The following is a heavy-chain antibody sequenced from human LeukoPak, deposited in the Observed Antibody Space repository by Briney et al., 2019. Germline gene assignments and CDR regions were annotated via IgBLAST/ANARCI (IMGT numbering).Heavy chain of an antibody. CDR2: ISGSGGST. Sequence: GGSLRLSCAASGFTFSSYAMSWVRQAPGKVLEWVSAISGSGGSTYYADSVKGRFTISRDNSKNTLYLQMNSLRAEDTAVYYCAKDYYDSSGYYFKSEYFHHWGQGTLVTVSS. CDR1: GFTFSSYA. CDR3: AKDYYDSSGYYFKSEYFHH. D-gene: IGHD3-22*01. V-gene: IGHV3-23*01. J-gene: IGHJ1*01.